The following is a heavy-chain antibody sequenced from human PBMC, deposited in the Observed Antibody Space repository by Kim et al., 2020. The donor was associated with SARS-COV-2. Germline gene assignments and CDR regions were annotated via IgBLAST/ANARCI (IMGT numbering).Heavy chain of an antibody. CDR2: ITGNGAAT. Sequence: GVSLRLSCAASGFTFSTYAMSWVRQAPRRGLEWISTITGNGAATYYADSVRGRFTISRDNSKNTVSLQMNSLRAEDTALYYCAKTGQFDYWGQGTLVTVS. CDR3: AKTGQFDY. V-gene: IGHV3-23*01. J-gene: IGHJ4*02. CDR1: GFTFSTYA.